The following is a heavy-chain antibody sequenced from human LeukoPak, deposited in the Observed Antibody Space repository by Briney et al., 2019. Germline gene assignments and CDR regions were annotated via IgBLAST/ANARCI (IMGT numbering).Heavy chain of an antibody. CDR3: AKEGSDFWSGYLRYFDY. V-gene: IGHV3-23*01. Sequence: PGGSLRLSCAASGFTFSNYAMSWVRQAPGKGLKWVSSVSGSGGSTYYADSVKGRFTISRDNSKNTLYLQMNSLRAEDTAVYYCAKEGSDFWSGYLRYFDYWGQGTLVTVSS. CDR1: GFTFSNYA. CDR2: VSGSGGST. D-gene: IGHD3-3*01. J-gene: IGHJ4*02.